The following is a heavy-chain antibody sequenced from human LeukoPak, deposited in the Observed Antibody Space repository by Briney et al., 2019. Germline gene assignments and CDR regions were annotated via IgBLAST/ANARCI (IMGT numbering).Heavy chain of an antibody. Sequence: GGSLRLSCAASGFTFSSYDMHWVRQATGKGLEWVSAIGTASDTYYPGSVKGRSTISRENAKNSLYLQMNSLRAGDTAVYYCAREDQLVDAFDIWGQGTMVTVSS. V-gene: IGHV3-13*01. CDR2: IGTASDT. CDR1: GFTFSSYD. J-gene: IGHJ3*02. D-gene: IGHD2-2*01. CDR3: AREDQLVDAFDI.